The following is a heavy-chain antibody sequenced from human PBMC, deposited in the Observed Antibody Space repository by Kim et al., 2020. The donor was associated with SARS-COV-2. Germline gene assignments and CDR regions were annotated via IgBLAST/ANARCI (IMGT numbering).Heavy chain of an antibody. Sequence: GGSLRLSCAASGFTFRNYAMTWLRQAPGRGLEWVSSITASGASTYSADSVKGRFTISRDNSKNTMYVEMNSLRADDTAVYYCARRITMIRGVAVSGMDV. V-gene: IGHV3-23*01. CDR2: ITASGAST. CDR1: GFTFRNYA. J-gene: IGHJ6*01. D-gene: IGHD3-10*01. CDR3: ARRITMIRGVAVSGMDV.